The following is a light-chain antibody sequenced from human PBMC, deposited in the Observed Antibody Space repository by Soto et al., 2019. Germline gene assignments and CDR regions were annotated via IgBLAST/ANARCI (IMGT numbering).Light chain of an antibody. CDR2: GAS. Sequence: DIQMTQSPSTLSGSVGDRVTITCRASQTISSWLAWYQQKPGKAPKLLIHGASNLQTGVPSRFSGSGSGTDFVLTITSLQPEDIATYFCQQANSFPLTFGQGTRLEIK. J-gene: IGKJ5*01. CDR1: QTISSW. CDR3: QQANSFPLT. V-gene: IGKV1-12*01.